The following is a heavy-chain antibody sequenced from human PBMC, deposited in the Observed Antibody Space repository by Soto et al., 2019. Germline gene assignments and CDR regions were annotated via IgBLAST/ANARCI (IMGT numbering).Heavy chain of an antibody. CDR3: ANARREVYYYYMDV. J-gene: IGHJ6*03. V-gene: IGHV3-23*01. Sequence: PGGSLRLSCAASGFTFSSHAMSWVRQAPGKGLEWVSAISGSGGNTYYADSVKGRFTISRDNSKNTLYLQMNSLRAEDTAVYSCANARREVYYYYMDVWGKGTTVTVSS. CDR1: GFTFSSHA. D-gene: IGHD1-26*01. CDR2: ISGSGGNT.